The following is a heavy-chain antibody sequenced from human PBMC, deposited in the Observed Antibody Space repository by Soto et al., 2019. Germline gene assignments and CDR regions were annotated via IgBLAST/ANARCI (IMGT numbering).Heavy chain of an antibody. CDR2: IYYSGST. J-gene: IGHJ3*02. D-gene: IGHD3-22*01. V-gene: IGHV4-59*01. Sequence: SETLCLTCTVSGGSISSYYWSWIRHPPGEGLEWIGYIYYSGSTNDIPSLKSRVTISVETSKIQFSLKLSSVTAADTAVYYCARGYYFDYGAFDIWGQGTMGTVSS. CDR1: GGSISSYY. CDR3: ARGYYFDYGAFDI.